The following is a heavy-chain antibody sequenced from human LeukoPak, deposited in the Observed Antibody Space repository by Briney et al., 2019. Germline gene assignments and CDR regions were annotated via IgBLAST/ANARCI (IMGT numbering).Heavy chain of an antibody. CDR1: GFTFSSYG. V-gene: IGHV3-23*01. CDR3: AKDHGDDSSGYYFDY. J-gene: IGHJ4*02. D-gene: IGHD3-22*01. CDR2: ISGSGGST. Sequence: GGSLRLSCAASGFTFSSYGMSWVRQAPGKGLEWVSAISGSGGSTYYADSVKGRFTISRDNSKNTLYLQMNSLRAEDTAVYYCAKDHGDDSSGYYFDYWGQGTLVTVSS.